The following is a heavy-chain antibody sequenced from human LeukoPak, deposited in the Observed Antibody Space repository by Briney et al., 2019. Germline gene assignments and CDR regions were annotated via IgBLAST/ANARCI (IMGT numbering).Heavy chain of an antibody. D-gene: IGHD3-10*01. CDR3: ARDPPRGGSGSYFPSYYFDY. CDR1: GYTFTSYY. Sequence: ASVKVSCKASGYTFTSYYMHWVRQAPGQGLEWMGIINPSGGSTSYAQKFQGRVTMTRDTSTSTVYMELSSLRSEDTAVYYCARDPPRGGSGSYFPSYYFDYWGQGTLVTVSS. CDR2: INPSGGST. V-gene: IGHV1-46*01. J-gene: IGHJ4*02.